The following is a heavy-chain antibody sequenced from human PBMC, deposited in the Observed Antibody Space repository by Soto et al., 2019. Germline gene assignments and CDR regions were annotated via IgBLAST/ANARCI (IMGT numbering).Heavy chain of an antibody. V-gene: IGHV4-59*02. CDR2: IYYSGNT. J-gene: IGHJ5*02. CDR3: AKYGYDAPFDP. CDR1: GASVSHGY. Sequence: SETLSLTCNVSGASVSHGYWSWIRQPPGKGLEWIGYIYYSGNTNYNPSLKSRVTISVDTSKNQFSLKLSSVTAADTAVYYCAKYGYDAPFDPWGPGTLVTVS. D-gene: IGHD3-16*01.